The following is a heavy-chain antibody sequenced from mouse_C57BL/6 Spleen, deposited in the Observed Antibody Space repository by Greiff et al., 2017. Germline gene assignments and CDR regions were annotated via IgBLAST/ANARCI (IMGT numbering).Heavy chain of an antibody. Sequence: QVQLQQSGPELVKPGASVKISCKASGYAFSSSWMNWVKQRPGKGLEWIGRIYPGDGDTNYNGKFKGKATLTADKSSSTAYMQLTSLTSEYSAVCFCTRLDYVSCYVYYYAMDYWGQGTSVTVSS. J-gene: IGHJ4*01. D-gene: IGHD1-1*01. CDR1: GYAFSSSW. CDR2: IYPGDGDT. V-gene: IGHV1-82*01. CDR3: TRLDYVSCYVYYYAMDY.